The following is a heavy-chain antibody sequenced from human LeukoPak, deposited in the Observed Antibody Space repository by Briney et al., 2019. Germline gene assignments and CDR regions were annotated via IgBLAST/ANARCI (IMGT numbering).Heavy chain of an antibody. V-gene: IGHV4-34*01. D-gene: IGHD2-15*01. J-gene: IGHJ4*02. CDR1: GGSISSYY. Sequence: SSETLSLTCTVSGGSISSYYWSWIRQPPGKGLEWIGEINHSGSTNYNPSLKSRVTISVDTSKNQFSLKLSSVTAADTVVYYCARVGSAGYCSGGSCYAVGADYWGQGTLVTVSS. CDR2: INHSGST. CDR3: ARVGSAGYCSGGSCYAVGADY.